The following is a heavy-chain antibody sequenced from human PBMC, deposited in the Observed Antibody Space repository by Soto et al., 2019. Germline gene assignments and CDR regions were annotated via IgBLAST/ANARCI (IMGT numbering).Heavy chain of an antibody. Sequence: QVQLQESGPGLVKPSETLSLTCTVSGGSISSYYWSWIRQPPGKGLEWIGYIYYSGSTNYNPSLKIGVASSVVTSKTQFSLKLSSVTAADTAVYYCARGRGAYFDLWGRGTLVTVSS. D-gene: IGHD3-10*01. J-gene: IGHJ2*01. V-gene: IGHV4-59*01. CDR2: IYYSGST. CDR3: ARGRGAYFDL. CDR1: GGSISSYY.